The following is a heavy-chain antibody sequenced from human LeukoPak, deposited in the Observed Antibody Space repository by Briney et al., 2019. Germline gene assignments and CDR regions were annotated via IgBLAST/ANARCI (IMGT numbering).Heavy chain of an antibody. Sequence: SETLSLTCAVYGGSFSGYYWSWIRQPPGKGLEWIGEINHSGSTNYNPSLKSRVTISVDTSKNQFSLKLSSVTAADTAVYYCARSAVAAPYYYYYMDVWGKGTTVTVSS. CDR1: GGSFSGYY. D-gene: IGHD2-15*01. CDR3: ARSAVAAPYYYYYMDV. V-gene: IGHV4-34*01. CDR2: INHSGST. J-gene: IGHJ6*03.